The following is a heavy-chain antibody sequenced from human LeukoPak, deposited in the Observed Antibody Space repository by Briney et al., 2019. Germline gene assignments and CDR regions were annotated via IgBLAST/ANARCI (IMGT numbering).Heavy chain of an antibody. J-gene: IGHJ4*02. CDR1: GGPISSSSYY. CDR2: IYYSGST. Sequence: PSETLSLTCTVSGGPISSSSYYWGWIRQPPWKGLEWIGSIYYSGSTYYNPSLKSRVAISVDTSKNQFSLKLSSVTAADTAVYYCARDLVRGVRSDWGQGTLVTVSS. D-gene: IGHD3-10*01. V-gene: IGHV4-39*07. CDR3: ARDLVRGVRSD.